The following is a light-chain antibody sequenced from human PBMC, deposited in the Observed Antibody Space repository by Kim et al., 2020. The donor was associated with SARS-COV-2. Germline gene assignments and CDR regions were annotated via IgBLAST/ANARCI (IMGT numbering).Light chain of an antibody. CDR2: DTS. V-gene: IGLV7-46*01. CDR1: TGDVTSRHY. Sequence: QAVVTQEPSLTVSPGGTVTLTCGSSTGDVTSRHYPSWFRHKPGQAPRALLYDTSSRHFWTPARISGSLLGGKAALTLSGAQPEDEAEYYCMLSYGTPRPAIGGGTKLTVL. J-gene: IGLJ2*01. CDR3: MLSYGTPRPA.